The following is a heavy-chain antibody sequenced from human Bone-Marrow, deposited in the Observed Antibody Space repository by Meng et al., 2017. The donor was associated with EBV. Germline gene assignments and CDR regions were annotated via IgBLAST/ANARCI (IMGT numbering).Heavy chain of an antibody. CDR2: ISGSGGST. D-gene: IGHD1-26*01. V-gene: IGHV3-23*01. J-gene: IGHJ5*02. Sequence: EVQLLEAGGGLVQPGGCLRPSGAASGFTFSSYAMSWVRQAPGKGLEWVSAISGSGGSTYYADSVKGRFTISRDNSKNTLYLQMNSLRAEDTAVYYCAKAVYSGSVKWFDPWGQGTLVTVSS. CDR3: AKAVYSGSVKWFDP. CDR1: GFTFSSYA.